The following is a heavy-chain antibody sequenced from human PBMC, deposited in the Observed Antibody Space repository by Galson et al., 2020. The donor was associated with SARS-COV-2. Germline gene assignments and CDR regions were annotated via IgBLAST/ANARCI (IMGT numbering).Heavy chain of an antibody. CDR1: GYSISSGYY. Sequence: SETLSLTCTVSGYSISSGYYWGWIRQPPGKGLEWIGSIYHSGSTYYNPSLKSRVTISVDTSKNQFSLKLSSVTAADTAVYYCARLDLDSSSWYAYFDYWGQGTLVTVSS. CDR2: IYHSGST. J-gene: IGHJ4*02. V-gene: IGHV4-38-2*02. CDR3: ARLDLDSSSWYAYFDY. D-gene: IGHD6-13*01.